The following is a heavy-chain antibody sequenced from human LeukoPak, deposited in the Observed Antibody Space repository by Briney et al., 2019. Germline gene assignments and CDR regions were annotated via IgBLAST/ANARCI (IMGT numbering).Heavy chain of an antibody. J-gene: IGHJ4*02. D-gene: IGHD3-22*01. V-gene: IGHV1-2*02. CDR1: GYTFTSYY. CDR2: VNPTSGGT. Sequence: GASVKVSCKTSGYTFTSYYMHWVRQAPGQGLEWMGWVNPTSGGTNYAQKFLGRVTMTRDTSISTAYMELSRLRSDDTAVYYCARVYYYYDSSGILTLYFDYWGQGTLVTVSS. CDR3: ARVYYYYDSSGILTLYFDY.